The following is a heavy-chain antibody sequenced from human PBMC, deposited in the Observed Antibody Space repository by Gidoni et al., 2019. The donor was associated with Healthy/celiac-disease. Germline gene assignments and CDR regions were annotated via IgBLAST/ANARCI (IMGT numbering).Heavy chain of an antibody. Sequence: QVQLQESGPGLVKPSQPLSLTCTVSGGSISSGGYYWSWIRQHPGKGLEWIGYIYYSGSTYYNPSLKSRVTISVDTSKNQFSLKLSSVTAADTAVYYCARAAGQVIAAHPAPWFDYWGQGTLVTVSS. V-gene: IGHV4-31*03. CDR1: GGSISSGGYY. CDR2: IYYSGST. D-gene: IGHD6-6*01. J-gene: IGHJ4*02. CDR3: ARAAGQVIAAHPAPWFDY.